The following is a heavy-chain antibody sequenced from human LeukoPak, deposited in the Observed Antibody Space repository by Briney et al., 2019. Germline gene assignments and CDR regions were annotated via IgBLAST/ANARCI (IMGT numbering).Heavy chain of an antibody. D-gene: IGHD6-19*01. CDR3: AREGSQEYFDY. V-gene: IGHV4-59*01. Sequence: SETLSLACTVSGGSISSYYWSWIRQPPGKGLEWIGYIYYSGSTNYNPSLKSRVTISVDTSKNQFSLKLSSVTAADTAVYYCAREGSQEYFDYWGQGTLVTVSS. CDR2: IYYSGST. J-gene: IGHJ4*02. CDR1: GGSISSYY.